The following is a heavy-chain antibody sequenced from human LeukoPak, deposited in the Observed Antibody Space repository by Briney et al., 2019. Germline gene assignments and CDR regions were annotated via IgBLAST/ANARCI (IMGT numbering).Heavy chain of an antibody. CDR2: INEDGSQK. V-gene: IGHV3-7*01. CDR3: ATIDLNGDNDF. J-gene: IGHJ4*02. CDR1: GFTFSRFW. D-gene: IGHD4-23*01. Sequence: PGGSLRLSCAASGFTFSRFWMNWVRQVPGKGLEWVANINEDGSQKYYVDSVKGRFTIYRDNAKNSLSLQMNSLRAEDTAIYYCATIDLNGDNDFWGQGALVTVSS.